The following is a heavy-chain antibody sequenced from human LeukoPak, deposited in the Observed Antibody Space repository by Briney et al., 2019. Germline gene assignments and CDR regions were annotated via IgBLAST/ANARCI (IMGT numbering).Heavy chain of an antibody. CDR1: GFTFTTYS. CDR3: ARGHTAVTRHFDF. V-gene: IGHV3-21*01. Sequence: GGSLRLTCEASGFTFTTYSMTWVRQAPGKGLEWVSIISSGSSAIFSADALKGRFTISRDDAKNLLYLDMNSLRAEDTAVYYCARGHTAVTRHFDFWGQGTLVTVSS. J-gene: IGHJ4*02. CDR2: ISSGSSAI. D-gene: IGHD4-17*01.